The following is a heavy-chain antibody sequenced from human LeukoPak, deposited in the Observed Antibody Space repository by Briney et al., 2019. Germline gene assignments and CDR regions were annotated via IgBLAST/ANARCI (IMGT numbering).Heavy chain of an antibody. D-gene: IGHD2-15*01. V-gene: IGHV3-9*01. CDR1: GFTFDDYA. Sequence: GRSLRLSCAASGFTFDDYAMHWVRQAPGKGLEWVSGISWNSGSIGYADSVKGRFTISRDNAKNSLYLQMNSLRAEDTALYYCAKGSCSGGSCYSTGYFDYWGQGTLVTVSS. J-gene: IGHJ4*02. CDR3: AKGSCSGGSCYSTGYFDY. CDR2: ISWNSGSI.